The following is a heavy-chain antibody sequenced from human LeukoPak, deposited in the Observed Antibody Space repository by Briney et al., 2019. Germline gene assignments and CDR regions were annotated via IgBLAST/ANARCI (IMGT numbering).Heavy chain of an antibody. CDR2: IYYSGST. J-gene: IGHJ1*01. V-gene: IGHV4-59*01. Sequence: SETLSLTCTVSGGSISSYYWSWIRQPPGKGLEWIGYIYYSGSTNYNPSLKSRVTISVDTSKNQFSLKPSSVTAADTAVYYCARGSSYYDSSGSPGKYFQHWGQGAPVTVSS. D-gene: IGHD3-22*01. CDR1: GGSISSYY. CDR3: ARGSSYYDSSGSPGKYFQH.